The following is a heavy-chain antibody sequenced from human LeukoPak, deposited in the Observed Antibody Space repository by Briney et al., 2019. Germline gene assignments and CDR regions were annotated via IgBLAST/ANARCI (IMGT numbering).Heavy chain of an antibody. V-gene: IGHV3-74*01. CDR1: GFTFSNYW. CDR2: LNSDGSST. Sequence: GGSLRLSCAASGFTFSNYWMHWVRQAPGKGLVWVSRLNSDGSSTNYADSAKGRFTIPRDNAKNTLFLQMNSLRAEDTAVYYCAGGGFGEAYYYYYYMDVWGKGTTVTVSS. CDR3: AGGGFGEAYYYYYYMDV. D-gene: IGHD3-10*01. J-gene: IGHJ6*03.